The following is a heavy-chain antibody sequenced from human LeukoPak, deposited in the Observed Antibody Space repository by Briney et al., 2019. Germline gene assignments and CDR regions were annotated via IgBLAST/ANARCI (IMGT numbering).Heavy chain of an antibody. J-gene: IGHJ4*02. Sequence: SVKVSCKASGGTFSSYAISWVRQAPGQGLEWMGGIIPIFGTANYAQKFQGRVTITTDESTSTAYMELSSLRPEDTAVYYCARGPYSSSWFYYFDYWGQGTLVTVSS. V-gene: IGHV1-69*05. CDR2: IIPIFGTA. D-gene: IGHD6-13*01. CDR1: GGTFSSYA. CDR3: ARGPYSSSWFYYFDY.